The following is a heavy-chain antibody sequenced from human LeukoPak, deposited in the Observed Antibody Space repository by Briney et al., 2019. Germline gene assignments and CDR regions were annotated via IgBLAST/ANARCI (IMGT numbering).Heavy chain of an antibody. D-gene: IGHD3-10*01. Sequence: GGSLRFSCAASGFTFSSYGMHWVRQAPGKGLEWVAFIRYDGSNKYYADSVKGRFTISRDNSKNTLYLQMNSLRAEDTAVYYSAKDWDPILWFGELSFGPNWFDPWGQGTLVTVSS. CDR2: IRYDGSNK. CDR3: AKDWDPILWFGELSFGPNWFDP. V-gene: IGHV3-30*02. CDR1: GFTFSSYG. J-gene: IGHJ5*02.